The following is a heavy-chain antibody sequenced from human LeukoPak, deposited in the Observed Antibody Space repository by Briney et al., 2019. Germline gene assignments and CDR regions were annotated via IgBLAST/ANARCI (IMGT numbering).Heavy chain of an antibody. Sequence: GASVKVSCKASGYTFTSYSITWVRQAPGQGLEWMGWISAYNGNTKYAQKLQGRVTMTTDTSTSTAYMELRSLRSDDTAVYYCVSGVSYYDSSGYLDASDIWGQGTMVTVSS. CDR2: ISAYNGNT. CDR3: VSGVSYYDSSGYLDASDI. CDR1: GYTFTSYS. V-gene: IGHV1-18*01. J-gene: IGHJ3*02. D-gene: IGHD3-22*01.